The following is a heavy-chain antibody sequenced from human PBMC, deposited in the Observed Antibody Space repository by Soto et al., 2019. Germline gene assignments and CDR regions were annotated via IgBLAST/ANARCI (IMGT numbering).Heavy chain of an antibody. V-gene: IGHV4-31*03. Sequence: SETLSLTCTVSGGSISSGGYYWSWIRQHPGKGLEWIGYIYYSGSTYYNPSLKSRVTISVDTSKNQFSLKLSSVTAADTAVYYCARTPRFGESHFDYWGQGTLLTVSS. CDR2: IYYSGST. D-gene: IGHD3-10*01. CDR1: GGSISSGGYY. J-gene: IGHJ4*02. CDR3: ARTPRFGESHFDY.